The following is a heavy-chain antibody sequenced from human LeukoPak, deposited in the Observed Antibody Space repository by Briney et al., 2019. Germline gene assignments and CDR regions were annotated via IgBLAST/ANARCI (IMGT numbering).Heavy chain of an antibody. J-gene: IGHJ4*02. V-gene: IGHV3-15*01. CDR3: TADRSAAVQD. Sequence: GGSLRLSCAASGFTFSNAWMSWVRQAPGKGLEWVVRIKSKADGGSRDYAAPVEGRFTMSRDDSSITLYLQMNSLKTEDTAVYYCTADRSAAVQDWGQGTLVTVSS. CDR2: IKSKADGGSR. D-gene: IGHD3-16*02. CDR1: GFTFSNAW.